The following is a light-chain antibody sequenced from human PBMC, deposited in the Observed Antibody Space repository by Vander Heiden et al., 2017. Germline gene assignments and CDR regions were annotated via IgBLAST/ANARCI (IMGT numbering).Light chain of an antibody. Sequence: IVITQSPATLSVSLWERATLSCRASQSVSSHLAWYQQTPGQAPRLLIYGASTRATGIPARFSGSESGTEFTLTIIRMQSEDFAVYSCLQGSDWPLTFGGGTKLEI. CDR2: GAS. J-gene: IGKJ4*01. CDR1: QSVSSH. V-gene: IGKV3-15*01. CDR3: LQGSDWPLT.